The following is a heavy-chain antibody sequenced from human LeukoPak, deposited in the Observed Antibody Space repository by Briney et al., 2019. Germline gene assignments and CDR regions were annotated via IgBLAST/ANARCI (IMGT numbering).Heavy chain of an antibody. J-gene: IGHJ4*02. V-gene: IGHV4-34*01. CDR1: GGSISSYY. Sequence: SETLSLTCTVSGGSISSYYWSWIRQPPGKGLEWIGEINHSGSTNYNPSLKSRVTISVDTSKNQFSLKLSSVTAADTAVYYCARVGYYDYVWGSYRYHDYWGQGTLVTVSP. CDR3: ARVGYYDYVWGSYRYHDY. CDR2: INHSGST. D-gene: IGHD3-16*02.